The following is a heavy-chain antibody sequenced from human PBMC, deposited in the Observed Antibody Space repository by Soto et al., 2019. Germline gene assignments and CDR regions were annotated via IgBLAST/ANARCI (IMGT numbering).Heavy chain of an antibody. CDR1: GGPLSDYF. Sequence: SETLSLTCVVSGGPLSDYFWSWIRQPPGMALEWTGEINHLGSINYNPSLKSRVTMSVDTSKNQFSLTLNSVTAADTATYYCARGGISHWAYFYYMDVWDRGTTVTVSS. CDR2: INHLGSI. CDR3: ARGGISHWAYFYYMDV. D-gene: IGHD2-21*01. J-gene: IGHJ6*03. V-gene: IGHV4-34*01.